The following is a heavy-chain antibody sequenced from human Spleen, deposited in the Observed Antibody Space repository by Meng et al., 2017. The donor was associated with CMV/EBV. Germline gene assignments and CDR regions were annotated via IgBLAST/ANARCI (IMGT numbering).Heavy chain of an antibody. D-gene: IGHD5-24*01. J-gene: IGHJ4*02. CDR2: IKQDGSEK. CDR1: GSTFSSYW. Sequence: GGSLRLSCAASGSTFSSYWMSWVRQAPGKGLEWVANIKQDGSEKYYVDSVKGRFTISRDNAKNSLYLQMNSLRAEDTAVYYCARTQNLEYYFDYWGQGTLVTVSS. CDR3: ARTQNLEYYFDY. V-gene: IGHV3-7*01.